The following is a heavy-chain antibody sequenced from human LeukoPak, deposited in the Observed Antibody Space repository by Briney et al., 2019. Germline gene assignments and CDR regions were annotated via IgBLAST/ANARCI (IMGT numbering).Heavy chain of an antibody. V-gene: IGHV3-48*04. CDR3: ARDRYDSSGYGAFDI. D-gene: IGHD3-22*01. Sequence: GGSLRLSCAASGFTLSIYSINWVRQAPGKGLEWISYITSSSATIYYADSVKGRFTISRDNAKNSLYLQMYSLRAEDTAVYYCARDRYDSSGYGAFDIWGQGTMVTVSS. CDR1: GFTLSIYS. J-gene: IGHJ3*02. CDR2: ITSSSATI.